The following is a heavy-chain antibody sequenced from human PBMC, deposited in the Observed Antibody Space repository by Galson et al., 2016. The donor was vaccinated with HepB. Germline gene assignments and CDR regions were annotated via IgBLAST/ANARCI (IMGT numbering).Heavy chain of an antibody. Sequence: SLRLSCAASGSIFSTYWMSWVRQAPGRGLEWVANIKQDGSEKYYVDSVKGRFTISRDNAKHSLYLQMNSLRAEDTAVYYCARAASGWFFDWFDPWGQGTLVTVSS. J-gene: IGHJ5*02. D-gene: IGHD6-19*01. CDR2: IKQDGSEK. CDR3: ARAASGWFFDWFDP. CDR1: GSIFSTYW. V-gene: IGHV3-7*03.